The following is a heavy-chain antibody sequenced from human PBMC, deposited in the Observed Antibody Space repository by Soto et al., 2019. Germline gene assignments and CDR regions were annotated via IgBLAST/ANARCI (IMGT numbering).Heavy chain of an antibody. Sequence: GGSLRLSCAASGFTFSSYAMAWVRQAPGKGLEWVSGIRPGGSSTHYADSVKGRFTISRDNSKNTLYLQMNGLRAEDSAVYYCAKDHEGTIPECFDYWGQGTLVTVSS. D-gene: IGHD2-2*02. CDR3: AKDHEGTIPECFDY. CDR1: GFTFSSYA. J-gene: IGHJ4*02. V-gene: IGHV3-23*01. CDR2: IRPGGSST.